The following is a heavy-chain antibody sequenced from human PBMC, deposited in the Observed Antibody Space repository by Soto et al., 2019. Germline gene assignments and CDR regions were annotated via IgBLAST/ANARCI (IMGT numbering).Heavy chain of an antibody. V-gene: IGHV1-3*01. CDR2: INAGNGNT. Sequence: ASVKVSCKASGNTVPNYAIHWVRQAPGQRLEWMGWINAGNGNTNYAGHFQGWVTITRDTSTSTAYMELSRLRSDDTAVYYFARGVRRYYDSSGYYFFDYWGQGTLVTVSS. J-gene: IGHJ4*02. D-gene: IGHD3-22*01. CDR1: GNTVPNYA. CDR3: ARGVRRYYDSSGYYFFDY.